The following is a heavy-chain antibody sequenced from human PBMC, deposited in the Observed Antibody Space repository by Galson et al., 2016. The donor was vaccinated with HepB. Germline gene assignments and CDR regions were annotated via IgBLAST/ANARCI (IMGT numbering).Heavy chain of an antibody. CDR2: IKQDGSEK. CDR1: GFTFSSYW. CDR3: ARDSRRKPYSSSQGGLFDY. D-gene: IGHD6-13*01. J-gene: IGHJ4*02. V-gene: IGHV3-7*01. Sequence: SLRLSCAASGFTFSSYWMSWVRQAPGKGLEWVANIKQDGSEKYYVDSVKGRFTISRDNAKNSLFLQMNSLRAEDTAVYYCARDSRRKPYSSSQGGLFDYWGQGTLVTVSS.